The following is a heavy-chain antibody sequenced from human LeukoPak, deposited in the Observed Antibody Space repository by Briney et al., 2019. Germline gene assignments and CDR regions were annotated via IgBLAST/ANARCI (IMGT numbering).Heavy chain of an antibody. Sequence: GGSLRLSCAASGFTFSSYAMHWVRQAPGKGLEWVAVISYDGSNKYYADSVKGRFTISRDNSKNALYLQMNSLRAEDTAVYYCARGPNYDYVWGSYRYYDYWGQGTLVTVSS. J-gene: IGHJ4*02. CDR1: GFTFSSYA. D-gene: IGHD3-16*02. CDR3: ARGPNYDYVWGSYRYYDY. V-gene: IGHV3-30-3*01. CDR2: ISYDGSNK.